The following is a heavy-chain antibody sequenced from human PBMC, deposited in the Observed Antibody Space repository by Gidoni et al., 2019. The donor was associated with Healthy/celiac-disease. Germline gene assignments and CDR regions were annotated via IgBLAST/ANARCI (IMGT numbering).Heavy chain of an antibody. CDR3: ARLVIAARRFSWFDP. V-gene: IGHV4-39*01. Sequence: QLQLQESGPGLVKPSETLSLTCTVSGGSISSSSYYWGWLRPPPGKGLEWIGSLYYSGSTYYNPSLKSRVTISVDTSKNQFSLKLSSVTAADTAVYYCARLVIAARRFSWFDPWGQGTLVTVSS. CDR1: GGSISSSSYY. J-gene: IGHJ5*02. CDR2: LYYSGST. D-gene: IGHD6-6*01.